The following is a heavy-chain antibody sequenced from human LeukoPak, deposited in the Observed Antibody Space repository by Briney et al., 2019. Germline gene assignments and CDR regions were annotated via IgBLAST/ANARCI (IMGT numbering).Heavy chain of an antibody. CDR1: GGSISSNNYF. V-gene: IGHV4-39*01. D-gene: IGHD3-3*01. CDR2: IYDSGST. J-gene: IGHJ4*02. Sequence: PSETLSLTCTVSGGSISSNNYFWGWIRQPPGKGVEWIGSIYDSGSTYYNPSLKSRVTISVDTSKNQFSLKLNSVTAADTAMYYCQSRFLEWLLDYWGQGTLVTVSS. CDR3: QSRFLEWLLDY.